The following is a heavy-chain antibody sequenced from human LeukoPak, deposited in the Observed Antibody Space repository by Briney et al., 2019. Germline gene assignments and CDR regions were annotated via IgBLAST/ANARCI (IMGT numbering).Heavy chain of an antibody. Sequence: SETLSLTCTVSGGSISSYYWSWIRQPPGKGLEWIGYIHYSGNTNYNPSLSSRVTISVGTSKNQFSLKVNSVTAADTAMYYCARYVASASDFDYWGQGALVTVSS. D-gene: IGHD6-13*01. CDR1: GGSISSYY. CDR3: ARYVASASDFDY. J-gene: IGHJ4*02. CDR2: IHYSGNT. V-gene: IGHV4-59*01.